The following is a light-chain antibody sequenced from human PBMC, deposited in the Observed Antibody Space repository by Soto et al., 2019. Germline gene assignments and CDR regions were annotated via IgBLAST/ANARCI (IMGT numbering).Light chain of an antibody. CDR3: QQADSFTT. J-gene: IGKJ3*01. Sequence: DIQMTQSPSSVSASVGDSVTITCRSSQDIIRWLAWYQQKPGKAPKLVIYAASSLQSGVPSRFSGRGSGTYFPLTSSSLQPEDFATYYWQQADSFTTFGPGTKVDIK. V-gene: IGKV1-12*01. CDR1: QDIIRW. CDR2: AAS.